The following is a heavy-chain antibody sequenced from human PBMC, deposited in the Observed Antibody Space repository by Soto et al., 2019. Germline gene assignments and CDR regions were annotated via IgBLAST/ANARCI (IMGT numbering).Heavy chain of an antibody. CDR3: AREDY. CDR2: ISYDGSNK. J-gene: IGHJ4*02. Sequence: GGSLRLSCAASGFTFSSYAMHWVRQAPGKGLEWVAVISYDGSNKYYADSVKGRFTISRDNSKNTLYLQMNSLRAEDTAVYYCAREDYWGQGTLVTVSS. V-gene: IGHV3-30-3*01. CDR1: GFTFSSYA.